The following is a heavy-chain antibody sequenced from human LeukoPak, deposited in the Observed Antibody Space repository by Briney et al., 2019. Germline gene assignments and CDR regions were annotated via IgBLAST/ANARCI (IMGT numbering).Heavy chain of an antibody. CDR2: ISYDGSNK. J-gene: IGHJ4*02. CDR3: ARGSSSSASAHNHVY. Sequence: AGGFLRLSCAASGFTFSSYAMHWVRQAPGKGLEWVAVISYDGSNKYYADSVKGRFTISRDNSKNTLYLQMNSLRAEDTAVYYCARGSSSSASAHNHVYWGQGTLVTVSS. D-gene: IGHD6-6*01. V-gene: IGHV3-30*04. CDR1: GFTFSSYA.